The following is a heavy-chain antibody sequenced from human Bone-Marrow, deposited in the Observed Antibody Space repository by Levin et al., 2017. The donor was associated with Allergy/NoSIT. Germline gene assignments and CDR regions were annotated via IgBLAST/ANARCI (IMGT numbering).Heavy chain of an antibody. Sequence: SCTVSGGSNNNYYWSWIRQPPGKGLEYIGYLYNSGSTNYNPSLKSRVTMSVDTSKNQFFLKLSSVSAADTAVYYCARGGYCGGGSCYPPPYYFDIWGQGTMVTVSS. D-gene: IGHD2-15*01. CDR1: GGSNNNYY. J-gene: IGHJ3*02. CDR2: LYNSGST. CDR3: ARGGYCGGGSCYPPPYYFDI. V-gene: IGHV4-59*01.